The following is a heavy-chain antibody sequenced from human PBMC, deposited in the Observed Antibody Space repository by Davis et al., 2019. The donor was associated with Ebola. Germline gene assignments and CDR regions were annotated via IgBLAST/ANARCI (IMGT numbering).Heavy chain of an antibody. CDR2: IYPGDSDT. Sequence: GGSLRLSCKDSGFRFSSHWIAWVRQMPGKGLEWMGIIYPGDSDTRYSPSFLGQAIISADKSISTAYLQWNSLKASDTAMYYCARHPDYGDYSGLGTFDIWGQGTMVTVSS. CDR3: ARHPDYGDYSGLGTFDI. CDR1: GFRFSSHW. V-gene: IGHV5-51*01. D-gene: IGHD4-23*01. J-gene: IGHJ3*02.